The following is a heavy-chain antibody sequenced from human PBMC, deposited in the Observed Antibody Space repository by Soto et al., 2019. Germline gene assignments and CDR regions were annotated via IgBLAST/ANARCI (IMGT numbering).Heavy chain of an antibody. CDR3: ASWRLQGFDP. Sequence: QVQLVESGGGVVQPGRSLRLSCAASGFTFSSYGMHWVRQAPGKGLARVAVIWYDGSNKYYADSVKGRFTISRDNSKNTLYLQMNSLRAEDTAVYYCASWRLQGFDPWGQGTLVTVSS. CDR1: GFTFSSYG. V-gene: IGHV3-33*01. J-gene: IGHJ5*02. D-gene: IGHD4-4*01. CDR2: IWYDGSNK.